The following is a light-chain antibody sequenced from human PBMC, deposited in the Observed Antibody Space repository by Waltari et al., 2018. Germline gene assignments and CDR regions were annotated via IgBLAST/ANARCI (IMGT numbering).Light chain of an antibody. V-gene: IGKV1-5*03. CDR1: QSISSW. CDR3: QQYSSDST. CDR2: KAS. J-gene: IGKJ1*01. Sequence: DIQMTQSPSTLSASVGDRVTIVCRASQSISSWLAWYQQKSGKAPKLLIYKASSLESGVPTRFSGSGSGTEVTLTISSLQPDDFATYYCQQYSSDSTFGQGTKVEIK.